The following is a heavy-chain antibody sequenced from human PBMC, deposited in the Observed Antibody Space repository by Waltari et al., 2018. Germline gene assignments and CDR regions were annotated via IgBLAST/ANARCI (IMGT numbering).Heavy chain of an antibody. CDR3: ARLEYGSCWYRYFDY. CDR1: GGSISSSNYY. J-gene: IGHJ4*02. V-gene: IGHV4-39*01. Sequence: QLQLQESGPGLVKPSETLSLTCTASGGSISSSNYYWGWIRQPPGKGLEWIGNISYSGTTYYNPSLRSRATISVDTSKNQFSLKLGSVTAADTAVYYCARLEYGSCWYRYFDYWGQGTLVTVSS. CDR2: ISYSGTT. D-gene: IGHD6-19*01.